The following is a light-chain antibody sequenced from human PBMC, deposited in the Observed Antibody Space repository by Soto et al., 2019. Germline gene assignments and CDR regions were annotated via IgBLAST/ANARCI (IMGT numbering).Light chain of an antibody. V-gene: IGKV3-20*01. J-gene: IGKJ5*01. Sequence: EIVLTQSPGTLSLSPGERATLSCRASERLSSGYLAWYQQRPGQPPRLLIYGASNRATGIPDRFSGSGSGTDFTLIINSQEPEEVAIYYCQQYGGSPRITFGQGTRLEIK. CDR1: ERLSSGY. CDR2: GAS. CDR3: QQYGGSPRIT.